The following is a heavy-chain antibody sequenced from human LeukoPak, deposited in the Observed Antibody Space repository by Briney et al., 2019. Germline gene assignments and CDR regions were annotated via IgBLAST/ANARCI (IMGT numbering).Heavy chain of an antibody. D-gene: IGHD4-17*01. CDR3: ARDLSDYGDSSPSGSRDY. CDR2: MNPNSGNT. V-gene: IGHV1-8*01. CDR1: GYTFTSYD. J-gene: IGHJ4*02. Sequence: ASVKVSCKASGYTFTSYDINWVRQATGQGLEWMGWMNPNSGNTGYAQKFQGRVTMTRNTSISTAYMELSSLRSEDTAVYYCARDLSDYGDSSPSGSRDYWGQGTLVTVSS.